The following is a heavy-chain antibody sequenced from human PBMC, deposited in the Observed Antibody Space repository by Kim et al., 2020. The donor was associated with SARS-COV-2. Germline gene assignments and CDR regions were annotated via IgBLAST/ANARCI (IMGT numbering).Heavy chain of an antibody. D-gene: IGHD3-22*01. V-gene: IGHV1-69*13. CDR2: IIPIFGTA. Sequence: SVKVSCKASGGTFSSYAISWVRQAPGQGLEWMGGIIPIFGTANYAQKSQGRVTITADESTSTAYMELSSLRSEDTAVYYCARDLSPYDSSGYYYGAGYYFDYWGQGTLVTVSS. J-gene: IGHJ4*02. CDR1: GGTFSSYA. CDR3: ARDLSPYDSSGYYYGAGYYFDY.